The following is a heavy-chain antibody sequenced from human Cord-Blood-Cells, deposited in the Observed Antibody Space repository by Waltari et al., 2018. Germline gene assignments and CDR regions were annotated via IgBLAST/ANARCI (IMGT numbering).Heavy chain of an antibody. D-gene: IGHD3-10*01. CDR1: GYTLTASS. CDR2: FEPEDGET. CDR3: ATARSGIHDY. J-gene: IGHJ4*02. Sequence: QVTLVQSGAEGKKPGASVTVSSKVSGYTLTASSIHWVRQAPGKGLEWLGGFEPEDGETIYAQKFQGRVTMSEDTSTDTAYMGLSSLRSEDTAVYYCATARSGIHDYWGQGTLVTVSS. V-gene: IGHV1-24*01.